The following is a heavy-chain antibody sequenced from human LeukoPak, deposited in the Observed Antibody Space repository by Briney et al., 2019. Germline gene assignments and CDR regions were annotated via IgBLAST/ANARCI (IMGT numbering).Heavy chain of an antibody. V-gene: IGHV4-59*01. J-gene: IGHJ5*02. CDR1: GGSISSYY. D-gene: IGHD6-13*01. CDR2: IYYSGST. CDR3: ARELAAAANWFDP. Sequence: SETLSLTCTVSGGSISSYYWSWIRQPLGKGLEGIGYIYYSGSTNYNPSLKSRVTISVDTSKNQFSLKLSSVTAADTAVYYCARELAAAANWFDPWGQGTLVTVSS.